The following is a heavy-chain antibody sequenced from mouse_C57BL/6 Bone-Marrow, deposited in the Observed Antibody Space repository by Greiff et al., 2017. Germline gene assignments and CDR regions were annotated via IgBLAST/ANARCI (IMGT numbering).Heavy chain of an antibody. J-gene: IGHJ1*03. CDR1: GFTFSSYA. CDR3: ARDRGGNYVWYFDV. CDR2: ISDGGSYT. D-gene: IGHD2-1*01. Sequence: EVMLVESGGGLVKPGGSLKLSCAASGFTFSSYAMSWVRQTPEKRLEWVATISDGGSYTYYPDNVKGRFTISRDNAKNNLYLQMSHLKSEDTAMYYCARDRGGNYVWYFDVWGTGTTVTVSS. V-gene: IGHV5-4*01.